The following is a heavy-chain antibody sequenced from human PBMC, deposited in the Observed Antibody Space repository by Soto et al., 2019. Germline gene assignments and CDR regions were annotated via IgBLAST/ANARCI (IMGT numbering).Heavy chain of an antibody. CDR2: IWYDGSNK. V-gene: IGHV3-33*01. Sequence: GGSLRLSCAASGFTFSSYGMHWVRQAPGKGLEWVAVIWYDGSNKYYADSVKGRFTISRDNSKNTLYLQMNSLRAEDTAVYYCARDPSIVGYPSYYFDYWGQGTLVTVSS. D-gene: IGHD2-15*01. CDR1: GFTFSSYG. CDR3: ARDPSIVGYPSYYFDY. J-gene: IGHJ4*02.